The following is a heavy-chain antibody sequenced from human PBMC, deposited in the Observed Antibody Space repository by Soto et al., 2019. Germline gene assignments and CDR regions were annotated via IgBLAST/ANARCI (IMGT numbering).Heavy chain of an antibody. CDR3: ARVASDYINSVDH. J-gene: IGHJ4*02. D-gene: IGHD4-4*01. Sequence: EVQLLESGGGLVLPGGSLRLSCAASGFTFNAYAMTWVRQAPGMGLEWVSAIGGSGGNRYYAASVKGRFTISRANSQDALDLQMNSLRVEDTAVYYCARVASDYINSVDHWGQGILVTVSS. V-gene: IGHV3-23*01. CDR2: IGGSGGNR. CDR1: GFTFNAYA.